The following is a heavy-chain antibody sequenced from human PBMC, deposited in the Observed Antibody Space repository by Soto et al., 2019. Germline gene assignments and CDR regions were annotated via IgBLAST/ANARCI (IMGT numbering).Heavy chain of an antibody. D-gene: IGHD2-15*01. V-gene: IGHV3-21*01. CDR3: ARVPGALKSGWSGP. CDR2: ISSASSFI. Sequence: PGGSLRLSCAASGFTFSTYSMSWVRQTPGRGLEWVASISSASSFIYYSASLNGRFTISRDNAKNSLFLHMTSLTVEDTALYYCARVPGALKSGWSGPRGQGTLVTVS. J-gene: IGHJ5*02. CDR1: GFTFSTYS.